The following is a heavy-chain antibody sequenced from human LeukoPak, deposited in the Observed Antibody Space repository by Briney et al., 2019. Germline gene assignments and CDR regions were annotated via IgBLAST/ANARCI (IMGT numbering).Heavy chain of an antibody. CDR1: GFTFSSYT. CDR3: ARALTTLTYEGY. V-gene: IGHV3-21*01. Sequence: PGGSLRLSCAASGFTFSSYTMHWIRQAPGKGLEWVSSISGSNSYIFYAGSVKGRFTVSRDNAKDSLYLQMHSLRAEDTAVYYCARALTTLTYEGYWGQGTLVTVSS. D-gene: IGHD1-1*01. CDR2: ISGSNSYI. J-gene: IGHJ4*02.